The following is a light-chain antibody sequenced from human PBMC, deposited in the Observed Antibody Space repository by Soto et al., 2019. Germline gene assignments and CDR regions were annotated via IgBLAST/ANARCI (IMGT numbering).Light chain of an antibody. CDR3: QQRSNWPPIT. V-gene: IGKV3-11*01. J-gene: IGKJ5*01. Sequence: EIVLTQSPATLSLSPGERATLSCRASPSVSSYLAWYQQKPGQAPRLLIYDASNRATGIPDRFSGSGSGTDFTLTISSLEPEDFAVYYCQQRSNWPPITFGQGTRLEIK. CDR2: DAS. CDR1: PSVSSY.